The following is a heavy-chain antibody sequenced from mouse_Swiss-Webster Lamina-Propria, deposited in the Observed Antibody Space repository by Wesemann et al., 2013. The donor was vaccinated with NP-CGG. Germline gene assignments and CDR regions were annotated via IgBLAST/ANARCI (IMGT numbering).Heavy chain of an antibody. CDR1: GYTFTDYA. J-gene: IGHJ4*01. CDR2: ISTYYGDA. V-gene: IGHV1S137*01. CDR3: ARDDYDAMDY. Sequence: QVQLQQSGAELVRPGVSVKISCKGSGYTFTDYAMHWVKQSHAKSLEWIGVISTYYGDASYNQKFKGKATMTVDKSSSTAYMELARLTSEDSAIYYCARDDYDAMDYWGQGTSVTVSS.